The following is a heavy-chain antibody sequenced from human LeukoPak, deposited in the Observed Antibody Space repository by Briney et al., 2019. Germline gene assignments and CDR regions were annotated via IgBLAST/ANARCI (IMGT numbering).Heavy chain of an antibody. Sequence: RASVKVSCKASGGTFSSYAISWVRQAPGQGLEWMGRIIPILGIANYAQKFQGRVTITADKSTSTAYMELSSLRSEDTAVYYCATPLEHYDSSGYPPKFDYWGQGTLVTVSS. D-gene: IGHD3-22*01. J-gene: IGHJ4*02. CDR2: IIPILGIA. CDR3: ATPLEHYDSSGYPPKFDY. CDR1: GGTFSSYA. V-gene: IGHV1-69*04.